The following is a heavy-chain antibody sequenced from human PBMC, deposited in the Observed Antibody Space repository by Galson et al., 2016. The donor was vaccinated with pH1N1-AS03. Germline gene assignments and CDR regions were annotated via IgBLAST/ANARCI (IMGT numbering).Heavy chain of an antibody. Sequence: ETLSLTCDVLGGTFSGFFWNWVRQSSGKGLEWIGEVDHSGIITYNPSLRSRLNISLDTSSRQFYLKLTSVTAADTAVYFCARLLGKAFPRLGRNFGMDVWGQGTTVTVSS. CDR3: ARLLGKAFPRLGRNFGMDV. V-gene: IGHV4-34*10. J-gene: IGHJ6*02. CDR1: GGTFSGFF. D-gene: IGHD3-16*01. CDR2: VDHSGII.